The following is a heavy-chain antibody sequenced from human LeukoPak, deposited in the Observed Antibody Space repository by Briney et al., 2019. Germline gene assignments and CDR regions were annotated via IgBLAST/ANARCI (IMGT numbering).Heavy chain of an antibody. Sequence: PGGSLRLSCAASGFTFSDYYMSWIRQAPGKGLEWVANIKQDGSEKYYVDSVKGRFTISRDNAKNSLYLQMNSLRAEDTAVYYCARDGTAISDYWDQGTLVTVSS. CDR3: ARDGTAISDY. CDR1: GFTFSDYY. CDR2: IKQDGSEK. D-gene: IGHD5-18*01. V-gene: IGHV3-7*01. J-gene: IGHJ4*02.